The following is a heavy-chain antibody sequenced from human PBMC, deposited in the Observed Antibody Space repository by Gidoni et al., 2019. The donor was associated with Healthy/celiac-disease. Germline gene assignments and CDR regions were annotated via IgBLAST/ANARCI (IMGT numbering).Heavy chain of an antibody. V-gene: IGHV3-21*01. CDR2: ISSSSSDI. J-gene: IGHJ4*02. CDR3: ARDNYYDSSGYYYFDY. Sequence: EVQLVESGGGLVKPGGSLRLSCAASGFTFSSYSMNWVRQAPGKGLEWVSSISSSSSDIYYADSVKGRFTISRDNAKNSLYLQMNSLRAEDTAVYYCARDNYYDSSGYYYFDYWGQGTLVTVSS. D-gene: IGHD3-22*01. CDR1: GFTFSSYS.